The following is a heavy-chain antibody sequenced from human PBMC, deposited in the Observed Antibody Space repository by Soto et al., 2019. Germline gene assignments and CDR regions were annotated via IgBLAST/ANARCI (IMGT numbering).Heavy chain of an antibody. D-gene: IGHD6-13*01. J-gene: IGHJ6*02. CDR3: ARGRAAAGRRRHYYYYGMDV. V-gene: IGHV1-69*01. CDR2: IIPIFGTA. Sequence: QVQLVQSGAEVKKPGSSVKVSCKASGGTFSSYAISWLRQAPGQGLEWMGGIIPIFGTANYAQKFQGRVTITADESTSTAYMELSSLRSEDTAVYYCARGRAAAGRRRHYYYYGMDVWGQGTTVTVSS. CDR1: GGTFSSYA.